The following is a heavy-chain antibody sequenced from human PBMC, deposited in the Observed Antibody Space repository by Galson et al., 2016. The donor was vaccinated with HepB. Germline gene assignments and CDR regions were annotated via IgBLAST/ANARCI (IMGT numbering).Heavy chain of an antibody. V-gene: IGHV3-33*01. D-gene: IGHD3-10*02. J-gene: IGHJ5*02. CDR2: IWYDGSNK. CDR1: GFTFSSYG. Sequence: CAASGFTFSSYGMHWVRQAPGKGLEWVAVIWYDGSNKNYADSVKGRFTISRDNSKNTLYLQMDRLRAEDTAVYYCARELLTYVVLPWFDPWGQGTLVTVSS. CDR3: ARELLTYVVLPWFDP.